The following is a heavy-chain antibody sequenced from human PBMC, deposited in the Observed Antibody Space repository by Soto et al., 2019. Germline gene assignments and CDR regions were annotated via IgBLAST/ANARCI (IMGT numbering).Heavy chain of an antibody. CDR2: IHHSGRT. CDR3: ARGGDWQFDY. V-gene: IGHV4-4*02. J-gene: IGHJ4*02. Sequence: QVQLQESGPGLVKPSGTLSLTCAVSRDSISSDKWWSWVRQPPGKGLEWIGEIHHSGRTNYNPSLKSRVTILVEKSKNQVSLELSSMTAADTAVYYCARGGDWQFDYWGQGTLVTVSS. D-gene: IGHD2-21*02. CDR1: RDSISSDKW.